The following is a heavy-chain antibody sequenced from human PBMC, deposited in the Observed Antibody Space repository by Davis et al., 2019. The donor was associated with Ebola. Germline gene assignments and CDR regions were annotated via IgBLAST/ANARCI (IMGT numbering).Heavy chain of an antibody. CDR1: GFTVSSDY. CDR3: VRGSDAYKTGY. V-gene: IGHV4-59*02. Sequence: ESLKISCVASGFTVSSDYWSWIRQSPGKGLEWIAFISNGGRTIYNPSLRGRVTISIDTSKNQFSLEVRSVTAADTAFYYCVRGSDAYKTGYWGQGTLVTVSS. J-gene: IGHJ4*02. CDR2: ISNGGRT. D-gene: IGHD5-24*01.